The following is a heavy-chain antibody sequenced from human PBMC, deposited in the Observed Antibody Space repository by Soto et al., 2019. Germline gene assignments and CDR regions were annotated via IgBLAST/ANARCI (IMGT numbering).Heavy chain of an antibody. Sequence: PSETLSLTCTVTNGSINTYYWSWVRQPAGKGLEWIGRIFSSGTTDYNPSLKRRVTMSIDTSKNQLSLRLRSVTAADMAIYYCARGPRGQLSGMDVWGQGTTVTVSS. CDR3: ARGPRGQLSGMDV. CDR1: NGSINTYY. D-gene: IGHD6-13*01. J-gene: IGHJ6*02. V-gene: IGHV4-4*07. CDR2: IFSSGTT.